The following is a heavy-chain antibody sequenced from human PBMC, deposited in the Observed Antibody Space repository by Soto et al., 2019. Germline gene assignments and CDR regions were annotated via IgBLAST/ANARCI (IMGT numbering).Heavy chain of an antibody. CDR2: IYSDGSAT. D-gene: IGHD4-17*01. CDR3: ARGNYGGFDY. V-gene: IGHV3-74*03. CDR1: GFTFSYYW. J-gene: IGHJ4*02. Sequence: EVQLVESGGGLVEPGGSLRISCAASGFTFSYYWMHWVRQTPEKGLVWVARIYSDGSATTYADSVKGRFTISRDNSKNTLYLQINSLSADDTAVYYCARGNYGGFDYWGQGTLVTVSS.